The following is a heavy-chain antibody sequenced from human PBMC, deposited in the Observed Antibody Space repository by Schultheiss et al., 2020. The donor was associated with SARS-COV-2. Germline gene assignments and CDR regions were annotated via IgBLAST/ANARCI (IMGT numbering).Heavy chain of an antibody. CDR2: IYHSGST. CDR1: GGSISSYY. V-gene: IGHV4-59*12. Sequence: SETLSLTCTVSGGSISSYYWSWIRQPPGKGLEWIGEIYHSGSTNYNPSLKSRVTISVDKSKNQFSLKLSSVTAADTAVYYCARDRGYGDYWLDPWGQGTLVTVSS. D-gene: IGHD4-17*01. J-gene: IGHJ5*02. CDR3: ARDRGYGDYWLDP.